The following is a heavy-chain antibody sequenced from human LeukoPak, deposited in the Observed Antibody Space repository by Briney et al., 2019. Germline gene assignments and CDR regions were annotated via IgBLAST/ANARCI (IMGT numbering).Heavy chain of an antibody. Sequence: SETLSLTCTVSGYSISSGYYWGWIRQPPGKGLEWIGSIYHSGSTNYNPSLKSRVTISVDTSKNQFSLKLSSVTAADTAVYYCARHHYDYVWGSYRYNRNWFDPWGQGTLVTVSS. CDR3: ARHHYDYVWGSYRYNRNWFDP. CDR2: IYHSGST. J-gene: IGHJ5*02. D-gene: IGHD3-16*02. V-gene: IGHV4-38-2*02. CDR1: GYSISSGYY.